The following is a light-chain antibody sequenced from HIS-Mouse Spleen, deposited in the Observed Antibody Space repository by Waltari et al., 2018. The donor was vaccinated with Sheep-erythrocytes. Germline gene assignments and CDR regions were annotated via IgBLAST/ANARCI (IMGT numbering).Light chain of an antibody. V-gene: IGLV3-1*01. Sequence: SSELTQPPSVSVSPGQTASITCSGDKLGDKYACWYQQKPGQSPVLVIYQDTKRPAGVPDRCSGSKSGNTASLTISGLQAEDEADYYCCSYAGSYTWVFGGGTKLTVL. CDR2: QDT. CDR1: KLGDKY. J-gene: IGLJ3*02. CDR3: CSYAGSYTWV.